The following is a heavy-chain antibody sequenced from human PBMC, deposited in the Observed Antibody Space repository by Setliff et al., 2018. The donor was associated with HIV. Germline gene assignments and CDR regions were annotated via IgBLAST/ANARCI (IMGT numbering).Heavy chain of an antibody. V-gene: IGHV4-34*01. CDR1: NGPFSGYY. J-gene: IGHJ6*04. CDR3: ALTGHRLLRGYMDV. CDR2: IDQSGST. Sequence: PSETLSLTCIVSNGPFSGYYWSWIRQPPGQGLEWIGEIDQSGSTYYNPSLKSRVTMSLDTSKKHFSLKLKSVTAADTAVYYCALTGHRLLRGYMDVWGKGTTVTVSS. D-gene: IGHD2-15*01.